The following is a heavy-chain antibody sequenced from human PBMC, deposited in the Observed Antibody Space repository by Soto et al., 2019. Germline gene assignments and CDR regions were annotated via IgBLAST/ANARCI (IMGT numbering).Heavy chain of an antibody. D-gene: IGHD2-15*01. Sequence: GESMKISCKGSGYICVTHWIGWVRQMPGKGLEWMAIIFPGDSYTTYSPSFQGQVTVSADQSISTVYLQWSSLKASDTAIYYCATLAGSGGYRDLYFDKWGQGTPVTGSS. J-gene: IGHJ4*02. V-gene: IGHV5-51*01. CDR3: ATLAGSGGYRDLYFDK. CDR1: GYICVTHW. CDR2: IFPGDSYT.